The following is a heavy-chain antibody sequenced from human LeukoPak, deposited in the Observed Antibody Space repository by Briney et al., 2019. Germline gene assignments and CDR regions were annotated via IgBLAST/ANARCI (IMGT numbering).Heavy chain of an antibody. J-gene: IGHJ4*02. V-gene: IGHV4-4*07. D-gene: IGHD3-10*01. CDR3: ARDLSGSLYFDY. CDR2: LYISGST. Sequence: PSETLSLTCTVSGASISSYYYNWIRQTAGRGLKWIGRLYISGSTDYNPSLKSRAIISVDTSMNQFSLKLSSVTAADTGVYFCARDLSGSLYFDYWGQGVLLTVSS. CDR1: GASISSYY.